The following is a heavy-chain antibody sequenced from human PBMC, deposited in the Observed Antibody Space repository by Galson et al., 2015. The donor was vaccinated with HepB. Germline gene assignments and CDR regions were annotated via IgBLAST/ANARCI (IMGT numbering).Heavy chain of an antibody. V-gene: IGHV3-73*01. CDR2: IRSKANSYAT. CDR3: TRREATIDY. J-gene: IGHJ4*02. CDR1: GFTFSGSA. D-gene: IGHD5-12*01. Sequence: SLRLSCAASGFTFSGSAMHWVRQASGKGLEWVGRIRSKANSYATAYAASVKGRFTISRDDSKNTAYLQMNSLKTEDTAVYYCTRREATIDYWGQRTLVTVSS.